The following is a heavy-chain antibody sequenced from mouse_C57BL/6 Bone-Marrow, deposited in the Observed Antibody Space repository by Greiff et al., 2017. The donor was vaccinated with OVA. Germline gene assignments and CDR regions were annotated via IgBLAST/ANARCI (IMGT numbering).Heavy chain of an antibody. Sequence: QVQLQQSGAELVKPGASVKLSCKASGYTFTSYWMHWVKQRPGQGLEWIGMIHPNSGSTNYNEKFKSKATLTVDKSSSTAYMQLSSLTSEDSAVYYCARGDGLTTWFAYWGQGTLVTVSA. D-gene: IGHD2-12*01. CDR1: GYTFTSYW. J-gene: IGHJ3*01. CDR3: ARGDGLTTWFAY. CDR2: IHPNSGST. V-gene: IGHV1-64*01.